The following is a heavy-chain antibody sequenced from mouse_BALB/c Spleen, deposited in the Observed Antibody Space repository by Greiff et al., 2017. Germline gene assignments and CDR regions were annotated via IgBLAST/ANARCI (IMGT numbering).Heavy chain of an antibody. J-gene: IGHJ4*01. V-gene: IGHV1-54*01. CDR2: INPGSGGT. CDR3: ARDGYDGAMDY. CDR1: GYAFTNYL. Sequence: VQLQQSGAELVRPGTSVKVSCKASGYAFTNYLIEWVKQRPGQGLEWIGVINPGSGGTNYNEKFKGKATLTADKSSSTAYMQLSSLTSDDSAVYFCARDGYDGAMDYWGQGTSVTVSS. D-gene: IGHD2-2*01.